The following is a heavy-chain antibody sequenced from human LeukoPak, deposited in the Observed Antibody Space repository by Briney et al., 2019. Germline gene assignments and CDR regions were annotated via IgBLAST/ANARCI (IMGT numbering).Heavy chain of an antibody. D-gene: IGHD3-3*01. V-gene: IGHV4-61*02. Sequence: SETLSLTCTVSGGSISSGSYYWSWIRQPAGKGLEWIGRIYTSGSTNYNPSLKSRVTISVYTSKNQFSLKLSSVTAADTAVYYCARAPYYDFWSGQYYFDYWGQGTLVTVSS. J-gene: IGHJ4*02. CDR1: GGSISSGSYY. CDR2: IYTSGST. CDR3: ARAPYYDFWSGQYYFDY.